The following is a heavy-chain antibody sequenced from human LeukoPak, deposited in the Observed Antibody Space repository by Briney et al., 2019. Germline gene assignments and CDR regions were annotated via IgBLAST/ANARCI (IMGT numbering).Heavy chain of an antibody. J-gene: IGHJ4*02. V-gene: IGHV4-4*02. CDR3: ARVGYSENYLRD. D-gene: IGHD1-26*01. CDR2: IYHTGST. Sequence: PSGTLSLTCAVSGGSISTSNWWSWVRQSPGKGLEWIGEIYHTGSTDYTPPLKSRVTISVDRSKNQFSLKLSSVTAADTAVYYCARVGYSENYLRDWGQGTLVTVSS. CDR1: GGSISTSNW.